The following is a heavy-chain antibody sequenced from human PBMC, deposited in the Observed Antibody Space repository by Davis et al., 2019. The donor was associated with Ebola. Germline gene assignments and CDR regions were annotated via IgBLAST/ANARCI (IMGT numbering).Heavy chain of an antibody. J-gene: IGHJ4*02. V-gene: IGHV3-7*01. CDR3: AQARREKISKIPFF. CDR2: IKEDGSVK. CDR1: GFTFSNYW. Sequence: GESLKISCVASGFTFSNYWMAWDRQAPGKGLEWVAHIKEDGSVKGYVDSVKGRFTISSDDSKTTLYQHMDSLRADDTAVYYCAQARREKISKIPFFWGQGTLVTVSS. D-gene: IGHD2-21*01.